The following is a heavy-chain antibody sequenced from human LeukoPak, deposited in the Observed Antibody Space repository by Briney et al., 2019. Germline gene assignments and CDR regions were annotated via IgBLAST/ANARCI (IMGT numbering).Heavy chain of an antibody. J-gene: IGHJ4*02. CDR2: IIPIFGTA. Sequence: ASVKVSCKASGYTFTSRAINWVRQAPGQGLEWMGGIIPIFGTANYAQKFQGRVTITADESTTTAYMELSSLRSEDTAVYYCARERQQLPGFDYWGQGTLVTVSS. CDR1: GYTFTSRA. D-gene: IGHD6-13*01. V-gene: IGHV1-69*13. CDR3: ARERQQLPGFDY.